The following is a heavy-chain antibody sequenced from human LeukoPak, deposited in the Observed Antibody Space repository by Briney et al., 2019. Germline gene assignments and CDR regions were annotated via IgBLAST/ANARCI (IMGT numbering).Heavy chain of an antibody. Sequence: GASVKVSCKVSGYTLTELSMHWVRQAPGKGLEWMGGFDPEDGETIYALKFQGRVTMTEDTSTDTAYMELSNLRSDDTAVYYCATNLATVVTPAYYWGQGTLVTVSS. CDR2: FDPEDGET. D-gene: IGHD4-23*01. CDR3: ATNLATVVTPAYY. J-gene: IGHJ4*02. CDR1: GYTLTELS. V-gene: IGHV1-24*01.